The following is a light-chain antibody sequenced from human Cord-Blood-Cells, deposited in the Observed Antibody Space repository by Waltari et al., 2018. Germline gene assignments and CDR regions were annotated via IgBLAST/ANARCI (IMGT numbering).Light chain of an antibody. Sequence: EIVLTQSPGTLSLSPGERATLSCRASLSFSSSYLAWYQQKPGQAPRLLIYGASSRATGIPDRFSGSGSGTDFTLTISRLEPEDFAVYYCQQYGISPTFGQGTKVEI. CDR2: GAS. CDR1: LSFSSSY. J-gene: IGKJ1*01. V-gene: IGKV3-20*01. CDR3: QQYGISPT.